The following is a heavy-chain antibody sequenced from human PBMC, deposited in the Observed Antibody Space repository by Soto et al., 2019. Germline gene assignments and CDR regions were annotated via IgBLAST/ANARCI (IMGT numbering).Heavy chain of an antibody. Sequence: ASVKVSCKASGYTLTTYDINWVRQATGQGLEWMGWMNPKSGDTGYAQKFRGRVTMTRDTSMSTAYMELSSLRSEDTAVYYCARARPLSQIPGSIGDFFGLDVWGQGTTVTVSS. D-gene: IGHD2-21*01. J-gene: IGHJ6*02. V-gene: IGHV1-8*01. CDR1: GYTLTTYD. CDR3: ARARPLSQIPGSIGDFFGLDV. CDR2: MNPKSGDT.